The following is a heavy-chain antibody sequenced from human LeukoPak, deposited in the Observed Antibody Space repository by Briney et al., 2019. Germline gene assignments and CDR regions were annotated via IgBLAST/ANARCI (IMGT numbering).Heavy chain of an antibody. D-gene: IGHD6-13*01. V-gene: IGHV4-61*02. J-gene: IGHJ5*02. CDR3: ARAYHSSWYLNWFDP. CDR2: MHSSGST. CDR1: GGSISSGTYY. Sequence: SETLSLTCTVSGGSISSGTYYWSWIRQPAGKGLEWIGRMHSSGSTNYNPSLKSRVTISVDTSKNQFSLKLSSVTAADTAIYYCARAYHSSWYLNWFDPWGQGTLVTVSS.